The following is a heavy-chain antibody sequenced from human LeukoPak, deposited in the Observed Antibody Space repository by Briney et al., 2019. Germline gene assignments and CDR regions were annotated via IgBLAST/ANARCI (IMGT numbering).Heavy chain of an antibody. V-gene: IGHV3-21*01. J-gene: IGHJ4*02. CDR1: GFTFNSYS. Sequence: GGSLRLSCAASGFTFNSYSMNWVRQAPGKGLEWVSSISSSSSYIYYADSVKGRFTISRGNAKNSLYLQMNSLRAEDTAVYFCARDEKGYSSSGPADYWGQGTLVTVSS. CDR2: ISSSSSYI. CDR3: ARDEKGYSSSGPADY. D-gene: IGHD6-6*01.